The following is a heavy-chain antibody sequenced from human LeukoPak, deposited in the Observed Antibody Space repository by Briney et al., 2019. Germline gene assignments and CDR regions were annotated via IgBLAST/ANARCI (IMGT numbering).Heavy chain of an antibody. CDR2: IYHSGST. CDR3: AREVRGYSGYDYYYGMDV. V-gene: IGHV4-30-2*01. J-gene: IGHJ6*02. CDR1: GGSISSGGYS. Sequence: SETLSLTCAVSGGSISSGGYSWSWIRQPPGKGLEWIGYIYHSGSTYYNPSLESRVTISVDRSKNQFSLKLSSVTAADTAVYYCAREVRGYSGYDYYYGMDVWGQGTTVTVSS. D-gene: IGHD5-12*01.